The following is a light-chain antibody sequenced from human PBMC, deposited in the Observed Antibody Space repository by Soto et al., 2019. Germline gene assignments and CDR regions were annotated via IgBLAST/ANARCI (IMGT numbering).Light chain of an antibody. CDR2: GAS. CDR3: QQANSFPRT. J-gene: IGKJ1*01. Sequence: DIQMTQSPSSVSASVGDRVTITCRASQGIATGLAWYQQKPGKAPNLLISGASSLQSGVPSRFSGSGSGTDFTLTISSLQPEDFATYYCQQANSFPRTFGQGSRVQIK. CDR1: QGIATG. V-gene: IGKV1-12*01.